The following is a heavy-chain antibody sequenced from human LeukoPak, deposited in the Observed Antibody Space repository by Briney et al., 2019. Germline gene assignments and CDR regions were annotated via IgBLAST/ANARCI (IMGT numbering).Heavy chain of an antibody. CDR3: GSRGVYDILTGYDY. D-gene: IGHD3-9*01. V-gene: IGHV3-53*01. CDR2: IYSGGST. J-gene: IGHJ4*02. CDR1: GFTFSNAW. Sequence: PGRSLRLSCAASGFTFSNAWMSWVRQAPGKGLEWVSVIYSGGSTYYADSVKGRFTISRDNSKNTLYLQMNSLRAEDTAVYYCGSRGVYDILTGYDYWGQGTLVTVSS.